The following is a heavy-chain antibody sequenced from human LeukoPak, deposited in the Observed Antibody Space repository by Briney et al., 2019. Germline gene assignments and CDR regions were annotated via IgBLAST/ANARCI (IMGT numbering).Heavy chain of an antibody. D-gene: IGHD3-22*01. CDR1: GFTFSSYR. J-gene: IGHJ4*02. CDR2: IIHAGSAK. Sequence: GGSLRLSCVASGFTFSSYRMSWVRQAPGKGLVWVANIIHAGSAKNYVDSVKGRFTISRDNAKNSLYLQMNSLRAEDTAVYYCARVTSYHYNTSGDYYFDHWGQGTLVTVSS. V-gene: IGHV3-7*04. CDR3: ARVTSYHYNTSGDYYFDH.